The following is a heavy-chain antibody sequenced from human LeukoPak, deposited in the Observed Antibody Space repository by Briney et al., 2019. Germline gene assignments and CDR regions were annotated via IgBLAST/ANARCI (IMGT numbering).Heavy chain of an antibody. J-gene: IGHJ4*02. CDR1: DYSIGSGYY. D-gene: IGHD3-22*01. CDR3: ARGTGSSGYSFDS. CDR2: IYHSGRT. Sequence: SETLSLTCAVSDYSIGSGYYWGWIRQPPGKGLEWIGNIYHSGRTYYNPSLKSRVTVSLDTSKNLFSLKVSSVTAADTAIYYCARGTGSSGYSFDSWGQGTLVTVSS. V-gene: IGHV4-38-2*01.